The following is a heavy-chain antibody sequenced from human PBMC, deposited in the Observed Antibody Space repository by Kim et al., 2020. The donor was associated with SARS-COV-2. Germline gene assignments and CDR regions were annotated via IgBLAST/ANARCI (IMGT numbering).Heavy chain of an antibody. Sequence: GGSLSLSCAASGFTFSSYSMNWVRQAPGKGLEWVSSISSSSSDIYYAYSVKGRFTISRDNAKNSLYLQMNSLRAEDTAVYYCARDNYDYIWGSYRFDYWGQGTLVTVSS. J-gene: IGHJ4*02. CDR1: GFTFSSYS. CDR2: ISSSSSDI. D-gene: IGHD3-16*02. V-gene: IGHV3-21*01. CDR3: ARDNYDYIWGSYRFDY.